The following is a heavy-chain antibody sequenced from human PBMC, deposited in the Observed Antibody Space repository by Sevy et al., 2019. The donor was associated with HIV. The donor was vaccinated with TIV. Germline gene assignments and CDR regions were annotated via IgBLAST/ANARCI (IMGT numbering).Heavy chain of an antibody. V-gene: IGHV3-15*01. Sequence: GGSLRLSCAASGFTFSNAWMSWVRQAPGKGLEWVGRIKSKTDGGTTDDAAPVKGRFTISRDDSKNTLYLQMNSLKTEDTAIYYCTTDSKKRRLSALLDYWGQGTLVTVSS. J-gene: IGHJ4*02. CDR1: GFTFSNAW. CDR3: TTDSKKRRLSALLDY. CDR2: IKSKTDGGTT.